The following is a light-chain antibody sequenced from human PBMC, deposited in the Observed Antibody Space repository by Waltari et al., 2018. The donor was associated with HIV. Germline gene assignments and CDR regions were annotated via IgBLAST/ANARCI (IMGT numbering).Light chain of an antibody. V-gene: IGKV1-NL1*01. J-gene: IGKJ3*01. CDR2: AAS. CDR1: QAISDS. CDR3: QQYHTVPYT. Sequence: DIQMTQSPSSLSASVGDRVTITCRASQAISDSLAWYQQTPGKAPKLLVSAASRLESGGPSRFSGSGSGTEYTLTISSLQPEDFATYYCQQYHTVPYTFGPGAKVDI.